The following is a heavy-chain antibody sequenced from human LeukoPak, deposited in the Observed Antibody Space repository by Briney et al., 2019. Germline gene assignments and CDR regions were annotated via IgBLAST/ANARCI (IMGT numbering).Heavy chain of an antibody. D-gene: IGHD3-10*01. J-gene: IGHJ4*02. CDR2: ISAYNGNT. Sequence: ASVKVSCKASGYTFTSYGISWVRQAPGQGLEWMGWISAYNGNTNYAQKLQGRVTMTTDTSTSTAYMELRSLRSDDTAVYYCARGATMVRGVIPNDYWGQGTLVTVSS. CDR1: GYTFTSYG. V-gene: IGHV1-18*01. CDR3: ARGATMVRGVIPNDY.